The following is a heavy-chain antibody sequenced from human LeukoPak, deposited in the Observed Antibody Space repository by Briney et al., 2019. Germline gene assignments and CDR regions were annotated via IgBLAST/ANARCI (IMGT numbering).Heavy chain of an antibody. CDR1: GGSISSGNYY. Sequence: SQTLSLTCTVSGGSISSGNYYWSWIRQPAGKGLEWIGRFHNSGRTNYNPSLKSRVTISIDTSKNQLSLKMISVTAADTAMYYCARASDYANWFDPWGQETLVTVSS. J-gene: IGHJ5*02. V-gene: IGHV4-61*02. CDR3: ARASDYANWFDP. CDR2: FHNSGRT. D-gene: IGHD4-17*01.